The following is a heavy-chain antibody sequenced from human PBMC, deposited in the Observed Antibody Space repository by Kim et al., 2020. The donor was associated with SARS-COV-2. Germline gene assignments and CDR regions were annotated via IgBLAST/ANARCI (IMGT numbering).Heavy chain of an antibody. D-gene: IGHD4-4*01. CDR3: ARDMNPTVYDY. CDR2: KT. V-gene: IGHV1-3*01. J-gene: IGHJ4*02. Sequence: KTKYSQKVQGRGTITRDTSANTAYMDLRSLTFEDTAIYYCARDMNPTVYDYWGQGTLVTVSS.